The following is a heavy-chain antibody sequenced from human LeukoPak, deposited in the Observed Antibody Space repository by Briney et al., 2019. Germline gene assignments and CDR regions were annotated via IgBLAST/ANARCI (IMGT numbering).Heavy chain of an antibody. Sequence: SETLSLTCTVSGGSISSSSYFWGWIRQPPGKGLEWIGSISYSGSTYYNPSHKSRVTISVDTSKNQFSLKLSTVTAADTAVYYCARDFSYDYVWGSYRWVRYFDYWGQGTLVTVSS. CDR3: ARDFSYDYVWGSYRWVRYFDY. D-gene: IGHD3-16*02. V-gene: IGHV4-39*02. CDR1: GGSISSSSYF. CDR2: ISYSGST. J-gene: IGHJ4*02.